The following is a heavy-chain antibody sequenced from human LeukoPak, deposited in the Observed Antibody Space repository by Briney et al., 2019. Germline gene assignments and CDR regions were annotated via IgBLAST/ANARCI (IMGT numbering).Heavy chain of an antibody. CDR1: GGSISSYY. Sequence: SETLSLTCTVSGGSISSYYWSWIRQPPGKGPEWVGYIYYSGSTNYNPSLKSRVTISVDTSKNQFCLKLSSVTAADTAVYYCAREENSSGYYNYWGQGTLVTVSS. CDR2: IYYSGST. D-gene: IGHD3-22*01. V-gene: IGHV4-59*01. J-gene: IGHJ4*02. CDR3: AREENSSGYYNY.